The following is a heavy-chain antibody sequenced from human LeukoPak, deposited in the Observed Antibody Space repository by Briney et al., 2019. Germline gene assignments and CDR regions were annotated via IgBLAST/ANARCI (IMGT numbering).Heavy chain of an antibody. CDR3: ARNKYDILTGYFRRNNWFDP. Sequence: SETLSLTCTVSGGSISSGSYYWSWIRQPAGKGLEWIGRIYTSGSTSYNPSLKSRVTISVDTSKNQFSLKLSSVTAADTAVYYCARNKYDILTGYFRRNNWFDPWGQGTLVTVSS. CDR1: GGSISSGSYY. V-gene: IGHV4-61*02. J-gene: IGHJ5*02. D-gene: IGHD3-9*01. CDR2: IYTSGST.